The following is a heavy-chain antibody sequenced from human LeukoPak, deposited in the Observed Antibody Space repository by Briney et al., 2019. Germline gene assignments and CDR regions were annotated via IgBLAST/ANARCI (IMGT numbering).Heavy chain of an antibody. J-gene: IGHJ6*04. CDR1: GYTLTELS. CDR3: ATAAYGSGTFHLKYYYGMDV. CDR2: FDPEDGET. D-gene: IGHD3-10*01. Sequence: ASVKVSCKVSGYTLTELSMHWVRQAPGKGLEWMGGFDPEDGETIYAQKFQGRVTMTEDTSTDTAYMELSSLRSEDTAVYYCATAAYGSGTFHLKYYYGMDVWGKGTTVTVSS. V-gene: IGHV1-24*01.